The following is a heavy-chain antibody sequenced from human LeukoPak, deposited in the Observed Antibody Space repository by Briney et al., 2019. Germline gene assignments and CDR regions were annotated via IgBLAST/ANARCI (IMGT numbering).Heavy chain of an antibody. V-gene: IGHV3-11*04. Sequence: PGRSLRLSCAASRLTLIGDYYMAWMRQAPGKGLEWASYIGDSGSTIFYADSVKGRFTISRGDAKNSLYLQMNSLRAEDTAVYYCASMICSTTSCWIDYWGQGTLVTVSS. J-gene: IGHJ4*02. D-gene: IGHD2-2*01. CDR1: RLTLIGDYY. CDR2: IGDSGSTI. CDR3: ASMICSTTSCWIDY.